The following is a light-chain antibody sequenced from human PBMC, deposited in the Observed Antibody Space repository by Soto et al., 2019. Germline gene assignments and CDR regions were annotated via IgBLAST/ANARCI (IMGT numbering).Light chain of an antibody. Sequence: DIQLTQSPSSLSASVGDRVTITCRASQAISSYLAWYQQKPGKVPELLIYATSTLQSGAPSRFSGSGSGTDFTLTISSLQPEDVVTYYCHKYNHAPTFGGGPKVEIK. CDR3: HKYNHAPT. J-gene: IGKJ4*01. CDR1: QAISSY. V-gene: IGKV1-27*01. CDR2: ATS.